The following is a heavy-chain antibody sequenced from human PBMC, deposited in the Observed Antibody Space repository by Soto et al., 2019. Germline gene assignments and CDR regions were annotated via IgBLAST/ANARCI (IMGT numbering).Heavy chain of an antibody. CDR3: ARDKDRLQLGGNYYYIMDV. CDR2: IIPICPTP. D-gene: IGHD1-1*01. Sequence: QVQLVQSGAEVKKPGSSVKISCKASGGTFRTNAFSWVRHAPGQGLEWMGGIIPICPTPDYAQKFQSRVTITADESTTTTYMELSSLRSEDTAIYYCARDKDRLQLGGNYYYIMDVWGQGTTVTVSS. V-gene: IGHV1-69*12. CDR1: GGTFRTNA. J-gene: IGHJ6*02.